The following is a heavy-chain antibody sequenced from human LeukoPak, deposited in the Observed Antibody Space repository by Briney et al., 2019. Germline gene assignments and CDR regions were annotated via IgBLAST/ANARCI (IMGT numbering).Heavy chain of an antibody. J-gene: IGHJ5*02. CDR2: IKSKIDGGTP. CDR1: GFTFTSAW. V-gene: IGHV3-15*01. CDR3: ISRIAVAGTS. D-gene: IGHD6-19*01. Sequence: GGSLRLSCAASGFTFTSAWMTWVRQAPGKGLEWVGRIKSKIDGGTPDYAAPVKGRITISRDDSANTLFLHMNSLKIEDTALYFCISRIAVAGTSWGQGTLVTVSS.